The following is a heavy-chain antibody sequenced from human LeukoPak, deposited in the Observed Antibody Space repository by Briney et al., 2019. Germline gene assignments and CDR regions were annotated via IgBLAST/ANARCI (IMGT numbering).Heavy chain of an antibody. Sequence: ASETLSLTCAVYGGSFSGYYWSWIRHPPGKGLEGIGEINHSGSTNYNPSLKSRVTISVDTSKNQFSLKLSSVTAADTAVYYCARKRQQLATGWFDPWGQGTLVTVSS. V-gene: IGHV4-34*01. J-gene: IGHJ5*02. CDR2: INHSGST. CDR1: GGSFSGYY. D-gene: IGHD6-13*01. CDR3: ARKRQQLATGWFDP.